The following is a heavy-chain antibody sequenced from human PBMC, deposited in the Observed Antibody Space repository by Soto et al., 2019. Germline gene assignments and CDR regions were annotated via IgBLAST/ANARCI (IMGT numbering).Heavy chain of an antibody. D-gene: IGHD7-27*01. J-gene: IGHJ4*02. CDR3: ARDPKTSGGQHWAFNYFDS. Sequence: GGSLRLSCAASGFSFSISPMHWVRRAPGKGPEWVALISYDGTNKFYADSVKGRFTISRDNSKSTLYLQVDSLRPEDAAVCYCARDPKTSGGQHWAFNYFDSWGQGTLVTVSS. V-gene: IGHV3-30-3*01. CDR1: GFSFSISP. CDR2: ISYDGTNK.